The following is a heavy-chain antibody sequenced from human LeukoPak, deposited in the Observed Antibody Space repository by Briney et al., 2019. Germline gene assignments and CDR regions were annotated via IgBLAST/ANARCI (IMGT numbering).Heavy chain of an antibody. J-gene: IGHJ3*02. V-gene: IGHV3-49*04. Sequence: GGSLRLSCTASGFTFGDYAMSWVRQAPGKGLEWVGFIRSKAYGGTPEYAASVKGRFTISKDDSKGIAYLQMNSLKTEDTAVYYCTRNTVVVHFDIWGQGTVVTVSS. D-gene: IGHD4-17*01. CDR3: TRNTVVVHFDI. CDR2: IRSKAYGGTP. CDR1: GFTFGDYA.